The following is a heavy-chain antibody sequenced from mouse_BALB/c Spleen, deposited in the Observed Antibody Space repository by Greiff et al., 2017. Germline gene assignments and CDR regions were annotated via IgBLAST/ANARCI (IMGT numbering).Heavy chain of an antibody. CDR1: GYTFTSYW. CDR3: ARRNFDV. Sequence: QVQLQQSGAELVKPGASVKLSCKTSGYTFTSYWIQWVKQRPGQGLGWIGEIFPGTGTTYYNEKFKGKATLTIDTSSSTAYMQLSSLTSEDSAVYFCARRNFDVWGAGTTVTVSS. V-gene: IGHV1S132*01. J-gene: IGHJ1*01. CDR2: IFPGTGTT.